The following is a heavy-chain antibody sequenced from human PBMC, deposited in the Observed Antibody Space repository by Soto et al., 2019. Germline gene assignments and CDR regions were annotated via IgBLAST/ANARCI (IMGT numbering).Heavy chain of an antibody. D-gene: IGHD4-17*01. CDR2: IIPIFGTA. V-gene: IGHV1-69*06. J-gene: IGHJ6*02. CDR3: ARDSGYGDYDYYYYGMDV. CDR1: GGTFSSEA. Sequence: SVNGSCKASGGTFSSEAISWVRQAAGQGLEWMGGIIPIFGTANYAQKFQGRVTITADKSTSTAYMELSSLRSEDTAVYYCARDSGYGDYDYYYYGMDVWGQGTTVTAP.